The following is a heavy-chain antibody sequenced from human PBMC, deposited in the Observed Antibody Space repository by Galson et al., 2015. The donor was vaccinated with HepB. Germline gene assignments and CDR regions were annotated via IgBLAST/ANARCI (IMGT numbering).Heavy chain of an antibody. CDR2: VHGVGVGA. CDR3: ATRDWGLVPGD. J-gene: IGHJ4*02. Sequence: CLRLSCAADRCTFDCTALKEVSQALINRRVLVSGVHGVGVGAVYADSVKGRFTISRDNSRNTLYLQMNNLRADDTAVYYCATRDWGLVPGDWGQGTVVTVSS. D-gene: IGHD2-21*01. V-gene: IGHV3-23*01. CDR1: RCTFDCTA.